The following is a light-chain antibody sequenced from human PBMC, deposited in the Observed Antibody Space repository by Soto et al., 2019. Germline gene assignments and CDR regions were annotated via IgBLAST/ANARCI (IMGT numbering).Light chain of an antibody. CDR3: QHYNSYSEA. J-gene: IGKJ1*01. CDR2: KAS. CDR1: QTISSW. Sequence: ILLTASQSTVAARVRSTVSITCRASQTISSWLAWYQQKPGKAPKLLIYKASTLKSGVPSRFSGSGSGTEFTLTISSLQPDDFATYYCQHYNSYSEAFGQGTNV. V-gene: IGKV1-5*03.